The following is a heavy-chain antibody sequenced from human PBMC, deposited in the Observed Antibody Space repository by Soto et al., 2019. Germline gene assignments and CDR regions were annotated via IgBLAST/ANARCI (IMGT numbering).Heavy chain of an antibody. J-gene: IGHJ4*02. Sequence: GGLRLSCAASGFTVSSNYMSWVRQAPGKGLEWVSAIYSGGSTYYADSVKGRFTISRDNSKNTLYLQMNSLRAEDTAVYYCARGNYYDSSGYFDYWGQGTLVTVSS. CDR1: GFTVSSNY. CDR2: IYSGGST. V-gene: IGHV3-53*01. CDR3: ARGNYYDSSGYFDY. D-gene: IGHD3-22*01.